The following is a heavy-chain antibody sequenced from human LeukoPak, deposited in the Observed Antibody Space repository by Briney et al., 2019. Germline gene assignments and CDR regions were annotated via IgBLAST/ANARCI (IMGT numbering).Heavy chain of an antibody. CDR2: IWYDGSNK. J-gene: IGHJ4*02. Sequence: GGSLRLSCAASGFTFSSYGMHWVRQAPCKGLEWVAVIWYDGSNKYYADSVKGRFTISRDNSKNTLYLQMNSLRAEDTAVYYCARGPTREYYFDYWGQGTLVTVSS. CDR1: GFTFSSYG. CDR3: ARGPTREYYFDY. V-gene: IGHV3-33*01.